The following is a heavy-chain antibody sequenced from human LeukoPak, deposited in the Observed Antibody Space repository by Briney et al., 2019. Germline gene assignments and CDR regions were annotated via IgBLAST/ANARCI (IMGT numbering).Heavy chain of an antibody. J-gene: IGHJ4*02. CDR3: AKVKDDHKVDPEFDY. D-gene: IGHD5-12*01. CDR2: ISGSGGST. CDR1: GFTFSSNA. V-gene: IGHV3-23*01. Sequence: GGSLRLSCAASGFTFSSNAMSWVRQAPGKGLEWVSAISGSGGSTFYADSVKGRFTISRDNSKNTLYLQMNSLRAGDTAVYYCAKVKDDHKVDPEFDYWGQGTLVTVSS.